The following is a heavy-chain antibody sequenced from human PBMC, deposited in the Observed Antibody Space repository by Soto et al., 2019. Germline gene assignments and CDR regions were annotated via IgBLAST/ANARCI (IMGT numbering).Heavy chain of an antibody. V-gene: IGHV3-53*01. Sequence: PGGSLRLSCAASGFTVSDNYITWVRQATGRGLEWVSLLYSGCRIYYADSVKVRFTISRDTSKKTLYLQMNSLRTEDTAVYYCARSDPGYAYGLNVWGQGTTVTVSS. CDR2: LYSGCRI. CDR3: ARSDPGYAYGLNV. CDR1: GFTVSDNY. J-gene: IGHJ6*02. D-gene: IGHD5-18*01.